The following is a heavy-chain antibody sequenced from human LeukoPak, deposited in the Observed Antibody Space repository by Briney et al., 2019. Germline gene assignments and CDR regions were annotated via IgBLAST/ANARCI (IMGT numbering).Heavy chain of an antibody. CDR2: IKQDGSEK. Sequence: GGSLRLSCSASGFTFSYYWMSWVRQAPGKGLEWVANIKQDGSEKYYVDSVKGRFTISRDNAKNTLYLQMNSLRADDTAVYYCARSRWLDAFDYWGQGTLVTVSS. CDR3: ARSRWLDAFDY. J-gene: IGHJ4*02. V-gene: IGHV3-7*01. D-gene: IGHD6-19*01. CDR1: GFTFSYYW.